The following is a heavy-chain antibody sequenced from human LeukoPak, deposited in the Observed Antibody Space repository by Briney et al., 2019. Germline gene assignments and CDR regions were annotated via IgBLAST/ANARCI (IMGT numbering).Heavy chain of an antibody. CDR2: INLDGSEK. V-gene: IGHV3-7*01. Sequence: PGGSLRLSCAASGFSFTNYWMIWVRQAPGKGLEWVANINLDGSEKYYVDSVKVRFTMSRDNAKNSLYLQMNSLRAEDTAVYYCARRSRGCDFYYWGPGALVIVS. CDR3: ARRSRGCDFYY. D-gene: IGHD6-13*01. J-gene: IGHJ4*03. CDR1: GFSFTNYW.